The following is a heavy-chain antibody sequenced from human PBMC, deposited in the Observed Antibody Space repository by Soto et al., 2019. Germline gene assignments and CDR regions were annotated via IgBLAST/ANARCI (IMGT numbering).Heavy chain of an antibody. CDR1: GFSLSTSGVG. D-gene: IGHD3-22*01. V-gene: IGHV2-5*02. Sequence: QITLKESGPTLVKPTQTLTLTCTFSGFSLSTSGVGVGWIRQPPGKALEWLALIYWDDDKRYSPSLKSRLTTTKDPSKNQVFLTMTKRDPVETPTYSWARKLYYDSSVYYYFPYGAQEPRATVPS. CDR3: ARKLYYDSSVYYYFPY. J-gene: IGHJ4*02. CDR2: IYWDDDK.